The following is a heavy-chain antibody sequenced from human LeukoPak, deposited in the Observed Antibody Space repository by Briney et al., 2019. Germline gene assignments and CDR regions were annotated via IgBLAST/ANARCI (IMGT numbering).Heavy chain of an antibody. CDR3: ARVEYYYDSSGLLHFDY. V-gene: IGHV1-18*01. D-gene: IGHD3-22*01. Sequence: ASVKVSCKASGYTFTSYGISWVRQAPGQGLEWMGWISAYNGNTNYAQKPQGRVTMTTDTSTSTAYMELRSLRSDDTAVYYCARVEYYYDSSGLLHFDYWGQGTLVTVSS. J-gene: IGHJ4*02. CDR1: GYTFTSYG. CDR2: ISAYNGNT.